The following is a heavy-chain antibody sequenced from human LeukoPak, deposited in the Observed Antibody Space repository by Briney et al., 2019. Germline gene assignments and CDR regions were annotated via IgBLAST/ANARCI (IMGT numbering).Heavy chain of an antibody. Sequence: PGGSLRLSCAASGFTFSSYAMSWIRQPPGKGLEWIGYIYYSGSTNYNPSLKSRVTISVDTSKNQFSLKLSSVTAADTAVYYCARDVSCGGDCYSDYWGQGTLVTVSS. D-gene: IGHD2-21*02. V-gene: IGHV4-59*01. J-gene: IGHJ4*02. CDR3: ARDVSCGGDCYSDY. CDR1: GFTFSSYA. CDR2: IYYSGST.